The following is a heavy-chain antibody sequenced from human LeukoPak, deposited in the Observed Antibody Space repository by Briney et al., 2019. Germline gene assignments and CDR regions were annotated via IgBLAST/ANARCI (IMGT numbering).Heavy chain of an antibody. CDR2: INTNTGNP. CDR3: AKPRGFCSGTSCYLEY. V-gene: IGHV7-4-1*02. J-gene: IGHJ4*02. D-gene: IGHD2-2*01. Sequence: EASVKVSCKASGYTFTTYALNGVRQAPGQGLEWMGWINTNTGNPTYAQDFTGRFVFSLDTSVNTAYLQISSLQAEDTAVYFCAKPRGFCSGTSCYLEYWGQGTLVTVSS. CDR1: GYTFTTYA.